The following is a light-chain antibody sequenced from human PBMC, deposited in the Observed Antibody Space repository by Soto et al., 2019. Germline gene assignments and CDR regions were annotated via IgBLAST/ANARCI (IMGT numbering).Light chain of an antibody. CDR3: QQYGSSPLT. CDR2: GAS. Sequence: EIELTQSPATLSLSPGERATLSCRASQSVDSNFLAWYQQKPGQAPRLLIYGASTRATGIPARFSGSGSGTDFTLTISRLEPEDFAVYYCQQYGSSPLTFGGGTKVDI. J-gene: IGKJ4*01. V-gene: IGKV3-20*01. CDR1: QSVDSNF.